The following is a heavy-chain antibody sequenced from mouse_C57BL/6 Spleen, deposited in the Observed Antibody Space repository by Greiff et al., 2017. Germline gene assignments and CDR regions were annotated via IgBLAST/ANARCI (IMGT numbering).Heavy chain of an antibody. CDR2: IRNKANGYTT. Sequence: EVKLVESGGGLVQPGGSLSLSCAASGFTFTDYYMSWVRQPPGKALEWLGFIRNKANGYTTEYSASVKGRFTISRDNSQSILYLQMNALRAEDSATYYCASGGYAMDYWGQGTSVTVSS. CDR3: ASGGYAMDY. CDR1: GFTFTDYY. V-gene: IGHV7-3*01. J-gene: IGHJ4*01.